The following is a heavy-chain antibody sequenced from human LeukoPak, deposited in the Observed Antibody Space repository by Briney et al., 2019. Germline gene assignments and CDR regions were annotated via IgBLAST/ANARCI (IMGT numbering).Heavy chain of an antibody. CDR2: INPYSGGT. Sequence: GASVKVSCKASGYTFTGYKMHWVRQAPGQGLEWMGWINPYSGGTNYAQKFQGRVTMTRDTSISTAYMKLSRLRIDDTAVYYCARDQAVVPPNDAFDIWGQGTMVTVSS. J-gene: IGHJ3*02. CDR1: GYTFTGYK. D-gene: IGHD4-23*01. V-gene: IGHV1-2*02. CDR3: ARDQAVVPPNDAFDI.